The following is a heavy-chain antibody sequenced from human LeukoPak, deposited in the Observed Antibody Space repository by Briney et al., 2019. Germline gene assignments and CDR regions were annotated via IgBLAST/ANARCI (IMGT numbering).Heavy chain of an antibody. J-gene: IGHJ4*02. CDR2: VYYSGST. V-gene: IGHV4-39*01. CDR3: ARSLSYYFDY. Sequence: PSETLSLTCTVSGGSISSSSYYWGWIRQPPGKRLEWIGSVYYSGSTYYNPSLKSRVTISVDTSKNQFSLKLSSVTAADTAVYYCARSLSYYFDYWGQGTLVTVSS. CDR1: GGSISSSSYY. D-gene: IGHD3-16*02.